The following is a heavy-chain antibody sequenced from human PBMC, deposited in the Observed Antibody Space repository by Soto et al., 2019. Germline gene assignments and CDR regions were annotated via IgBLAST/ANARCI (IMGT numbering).Heavy chain of an antibody. CDR3: AKVAYGDSDWYFDL. Sequence: EVQLLESGGGLVQPGGSLGLSCAASGFTFSVYAMTWVRQAPGKGLEWVSTISTSGVKTYFADSVRGRFIISRDNSKNTLYLQMYSLRAEHTAVYYCAKVAYGDSDWYFDLWGRGTLVTVSP. D-gene: IGHD4-17*01. V-gene: IGHV3-23*01. J-gene: IGHJ2*01. CDR2: ISTSGVKT. CDR1: GFTFSVYA.